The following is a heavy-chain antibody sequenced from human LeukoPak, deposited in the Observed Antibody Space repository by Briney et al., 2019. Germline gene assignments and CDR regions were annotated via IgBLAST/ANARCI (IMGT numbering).Heavy chain of an antibody. V-gene: IGHV3-30*18. Sequence: GGSLRLSCAASGFTFSGYGMHWVRQAPGKGLDWVALISYDGSNTYYADSVKGRFTISRDISNNTLYLQMNSLRPEDTAVYYCAKEALFWGVHGNYFDYWGQGTLVTVSS. CDR3: AKEALFWGVHGNYFDY. J-gene: IGHJ4*02. CDR1: GFTFSGYG. CDR2: ISYDGSNT. D-gene: IGHD3-16*01.